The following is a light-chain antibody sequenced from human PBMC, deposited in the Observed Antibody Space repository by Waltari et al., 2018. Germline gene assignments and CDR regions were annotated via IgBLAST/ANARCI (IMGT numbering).Light chain of an antibody. V-gene: IGKV1-39*01. CDR2: STS. CDR1: QTIDTY. Sequence: DIQMTQSPSSLSASVGDRVAITCRASQTIDTYLNWYQQKPGKAPNLLIYSTSTFHTGVPSRFSGSGSGTDFTLTITNLQPEDFSTYYCQQSFNSPPTFGQGTRLEIK. J-gene: IGKJ5*01. CDR3: QQSFNSPPT.